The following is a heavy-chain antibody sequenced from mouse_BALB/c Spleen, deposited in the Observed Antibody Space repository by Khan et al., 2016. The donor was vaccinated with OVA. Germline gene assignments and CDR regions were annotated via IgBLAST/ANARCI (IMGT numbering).Heavy chain of an antibody. CDR3: ARHYGYYGFAY. J-gene: IGHJ3*01. D-gene: IGHD2-3*01. CDR1: GFAFSSYD. Sequence: EVELVESGGGLVKPGGSLKLSCAASGFAFSSYDMSWVRQTPEKRLEWVAYISSGGGSTYYPDTVKGRFTISRDNAKNTLYLQMSSLKSEDTAMYYGARHYGYYGFAYWGQGTLVTVSA. V-gene: IGHV5-12-1*01. CDR2: ISSGGGST.